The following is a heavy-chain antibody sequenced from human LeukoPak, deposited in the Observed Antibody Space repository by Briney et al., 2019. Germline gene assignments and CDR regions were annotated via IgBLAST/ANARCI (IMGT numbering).Heavy chain of an antibody. CDR2: TSDRGDYT. D-gene: IGHD4/OR15-4a*01. CDR3: AKKAQYDGHYPLDY. CDR1: GFTFSSYS. Sequence: QSGGSLRLSCAASGFTFSSYSMSWVRQAPGKGLEWVSGTSDRGDYTYYADSVKGRFTISRDTSKNTLYLQMNSLRAEDTALYFYAKKAQYDGHYPLDYWGQGTLVTVSA. J-gene: IGHJ4*02. V-gene: IGHV3-23*01.